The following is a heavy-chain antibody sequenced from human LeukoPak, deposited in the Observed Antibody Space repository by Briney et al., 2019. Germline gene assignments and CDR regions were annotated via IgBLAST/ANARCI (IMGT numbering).Heavy chain of an antibody. D-gene: IGHD1-26*01. V-gene: IGHV3-30*02. J-gene: IGHJ3*02. Sequence: GGSLRLSCAASGFTFTSHDMNWVRQAPGKGLEWVAFIRYDGSNKYYADSIKGRFTISRDNSKNTLYLQMNSLRAEDTTMYYCAKDQVGATSPFDIWGQGTMVTVSS. CDR3: AKDQVGATSPFDI. CDR1: GFTFTSHD. CDR2: IRYDGSNK.